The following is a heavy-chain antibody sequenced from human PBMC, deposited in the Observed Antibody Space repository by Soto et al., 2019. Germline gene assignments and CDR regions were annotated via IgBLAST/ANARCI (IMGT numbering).Heavy chain of an antibody. D-gene: IGHD3-22*01. CDR3: ARVRDYYDSSGYSFDY. V-gene: IGHV1-69*13. J-gene: IGHJ4*02. CDR1: GGTFSSYA. Sequence: SVKVSCKASGGTFSSYAISWVRQAPGQGLEWMGGIIPIFGTANYAQKFQGRVTITADESTSAAYMELSSLRSEDTAVYYCARVRDYYDSSGYSFDYWGQGTLVTVSS. CDR2: IIPIFGTA.